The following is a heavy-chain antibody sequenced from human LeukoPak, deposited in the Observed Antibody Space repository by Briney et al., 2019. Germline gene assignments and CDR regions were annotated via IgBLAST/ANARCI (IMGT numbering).Heavy chain of an antibody. CDR2: IRYDGSNK. CDR1: GFTFSSHG. V-gene: IGHV3-30*02. D-gene: IGHD6-6*01. CDR3: AKARVEYSSSLAFDY. Sequence: PGGSLRLSCVASGFTFSSHGMHWVRQAPGKGLEWVAFIRYDGSNKYYAGSVKGRFTISRDNSKNTLYLQMNSLRAEDTAVYYCAKARVEYSSSLAFDYWGQGTLVTVSS. J-gene: IGHJ4*02.